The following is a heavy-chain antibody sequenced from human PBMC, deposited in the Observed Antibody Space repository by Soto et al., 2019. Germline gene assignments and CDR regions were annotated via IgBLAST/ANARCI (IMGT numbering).Heavy chain of an antibody. D-gene: IGHD6-13*01. CDR2: LNAANGAT. CDR1: GYTFTSYG. CDR3: IRRHVSATGIDWFDP. V-gene: IGHV1-3*01. J-gene: IGHJ5*02. Sequence: ASVKVSGKASGYTFTSYGIHWVRQAPGQRLEWMGWLNAANGATKYSPKFQGRVTITSDTSASTAYTELSSLRAEDTAVYYCIRRHVSATGIDWFDPWGQGTLFTVSS.